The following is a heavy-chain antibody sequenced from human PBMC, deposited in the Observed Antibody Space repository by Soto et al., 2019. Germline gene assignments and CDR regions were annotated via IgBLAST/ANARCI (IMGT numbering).Heavy chain of an antibody. Sequence: GGSLRLSWAASGVTFSSYWMHWVRQAPGKGLEWVANIKQDGSEKYYVDSVKGRFTISRDNAKNSLYLQMNSLRAEDTAVYYCARENDYGDFRGVYYWGQGTLVTVSS. CDR1: GVTFSSYW. D-gene: IGHD4-17*01. CDR3: ARENDYGDFRGVYY. V-gene: IGHV3-7*01. CDR2: IKQDGSEK. J-gene: IGHJ4*02.